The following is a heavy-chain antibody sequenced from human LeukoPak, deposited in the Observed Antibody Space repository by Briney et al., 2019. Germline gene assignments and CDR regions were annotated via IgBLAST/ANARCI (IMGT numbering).Heavy chain of an antibody. CDR1: GFTFSSYA. CDR3: ARREPYGDYVY. D-gene: IGHD4-17*01. CDR2: ISYDGSNK. V-gene: IGHV3-30-3*01. J-gene: IGHJ4*02. Sequence: GRSLRLSCAASGFTFSSYAMHWVRQAPGKGLEWVAVISYDGSNKYYADSVKGRFTISRDNSKNTLYLQMNSLRAEDTAVYYCARREPYGDYVYWGQGTLVTVSS.